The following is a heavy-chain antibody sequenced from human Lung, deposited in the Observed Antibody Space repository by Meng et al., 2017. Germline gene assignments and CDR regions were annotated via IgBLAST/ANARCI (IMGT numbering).Heavy chain of an antibody. V-gene: IGHV4-34*01. CDR1: GGSFIYYD. CDR2: INHSGST. Sequence: LKQLCAGVVKTSRPSYLTCVVSGGSFIYYDRSWIRQPPGKGLEWIGEINHSGSTNYNPSLESRATISVDTSQNNLSLKLSSVTAADSAVYYCARGPTTMAHDFDYWGQGTLVTVSS. CDR3: ARGPTTMAHDFDY. J-gene: IGHJ4*02. D-gene: IGHD4-11*01.